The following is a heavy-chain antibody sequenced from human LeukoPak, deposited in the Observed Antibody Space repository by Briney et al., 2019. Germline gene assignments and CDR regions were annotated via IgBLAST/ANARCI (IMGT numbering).Heavy chain of an antibody. Sequence: SETLSLTCAVYGGSFSGYYWRWLRPPPGKGLEWIGEINHSGSTNYNPSLKSRVTISVDTSKNQFSLKLSSVTAADTAVYYCARGHYYDPRGWFDPWGQGTLVTVSS. J-gene: IGHJ5*02. V-gene: IGHV4-34*01. CDR1: GGSFSGYY. CDR3: ARGHYYDPRGWFDP. D-gene: IGHD3-22*01. CDR2: INHSGST.